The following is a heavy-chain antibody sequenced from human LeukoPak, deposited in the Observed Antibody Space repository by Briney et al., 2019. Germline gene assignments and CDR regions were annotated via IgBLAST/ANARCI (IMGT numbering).Heavy chain of an antibody. V-gene: IGHV4-39*01. CDR3: ARQLGSGLDY. CDR1: GGSINSDSYY. CDR2: ISYRGSI. Sequence: SETLSLTCTVSGGSINSDSYYWGWLRQPPGKGLEWIATISYRGSIYYNPSLKSRITISVDTSKNQISLRLRSVTAAETAVFYCARQLGSGLDYWGQGTPVTVSS. D-gene: IGHD6-19*01. J-gene: IGHJ4*02.